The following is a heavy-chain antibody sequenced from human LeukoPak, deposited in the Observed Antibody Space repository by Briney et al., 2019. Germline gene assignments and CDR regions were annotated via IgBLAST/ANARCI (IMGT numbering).Heavy chain of an antibody. Sequence: GGSLRLSCAASGFTFSSYAMSWVREAPARGLEWVSSLRGNGDTFYADSVKGRFTLSRDDSRNTVYLQLNTLRVEDTAVYYCAQASWVSNADAVLWGQGTVVTVSS. D-gene: IGHD1-1*01. CDR1: GFTFSSYA. J-gene: IGHJ4*02. CDR3: AQASWVSNADAVL. CDR2: LRGNGDT. V-gene: IGHV3-23*01.